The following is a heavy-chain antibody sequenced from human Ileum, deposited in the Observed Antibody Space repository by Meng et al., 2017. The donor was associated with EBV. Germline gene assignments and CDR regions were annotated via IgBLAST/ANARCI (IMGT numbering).Heavy chain of an antibody. J-gene: IGHJ4*02. CDR1: GFTFKNAW. Sequence: EVHLVESGGGWVTPGGSLRLSCAASGFTFKNAWMSWVRQAPGKGLEWVGRIKSKHDGETKDYAAPVKGRFSISRDDSRSALYLQMNSLQIEDTAVYYCATDRPEVGAGEFDYWGQGTLVTFAS. V-gene: IGHV3-15*01. CDR2: IKSKHDGETK. CDR3: ATDRPEVGAGEFDY. D-gene: IGHD1-26*01.